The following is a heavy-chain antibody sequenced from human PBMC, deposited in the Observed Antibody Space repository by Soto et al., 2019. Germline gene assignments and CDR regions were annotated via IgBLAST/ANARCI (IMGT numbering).Heavy chain of an antibody. D-gene: IGHD2-2*01. CDR1: GFTFSNAW. J-gene: IGHJ5*02. V-gene: IGHV3-15*07. CDR2: IKSRTDGGTT. Sequence: QVVESGGDLVNPGASLRLCCAASGFTFSNAWMHWVRQAPGMGLGGVGRIKSRTDGGTTDFDAPVKGRYTLSRDDANNTGYLQMNSLQTEYTALYYSTKGLRYWFIPCGKATQVTVYS. CDR3: TKGLRYWFIP.